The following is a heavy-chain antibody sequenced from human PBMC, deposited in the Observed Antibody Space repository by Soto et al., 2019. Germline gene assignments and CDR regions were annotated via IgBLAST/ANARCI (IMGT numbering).Heavy chain of an antibody. J-gene: IGHJ4*02. V-gene: IGHV1-2*04. CDR1: GYTLTGYY. D-gene: IGHD2-2*01. Sequence: GASVKVSCKASGYTLTGYYMHWVRQTPGQGLEWMGWINPNSGGTNYAQKFQGWVTMTRDTSISTAYMELSRLRSDDTAVYYCASSTTSSKVHPLDYWGQGTLVTVSS. CDR2: INPNSGGT. CDR3: ASSTTSSKVHPLDY.